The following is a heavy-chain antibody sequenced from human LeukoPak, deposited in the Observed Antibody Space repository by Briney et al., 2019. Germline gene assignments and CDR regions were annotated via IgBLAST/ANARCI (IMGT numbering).Heavy chain of an antibody. D-gene: IGHD2-15*01. CDR2: IYSGDTT. CDR3: ARFEYCSGGGGHDY. J-gene: IGHJ4*02. Sequence: PGGSLRLSCAASGFTFSTYAMSWVRQAPGKGLEWVSVIYSGDTTYYADSVKGRLTISRDNSKNTLYFQMNSLRAEDTAVYYCARFEYCSGGGGHDYGGQEPLFTVS. V-gene: IGHV3-53*01. CDR1: GFTFSTYA.